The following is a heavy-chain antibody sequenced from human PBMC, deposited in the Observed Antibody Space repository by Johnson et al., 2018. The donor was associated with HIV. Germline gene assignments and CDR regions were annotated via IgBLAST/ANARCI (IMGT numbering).Heavy chain of an antibody. D-gene: IGHD3-22*01. CDR3: ARDQGNYYDSSGKPKRAFDI. J-gene: IGHJ3*02. CDR1: GFTLSSYW. CDR2: ISYDGSNK. Sequence: QVQLVESGGGLVQPGGSLRLSCAASGFTLSSYWMHWVRQAPGKGLEWVAVISYDGSNKYYADSVKGRFTISRDKSKNTLYLQMNSLRAEDTAVYYCARDQGNYYDSSGKPKRAFDIWGQGTMVTVSS. V-gene: IGHV3-30-3*01.